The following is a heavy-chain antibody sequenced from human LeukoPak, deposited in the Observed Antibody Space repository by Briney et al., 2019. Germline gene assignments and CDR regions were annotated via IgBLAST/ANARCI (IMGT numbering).Heavy chain of an antibody. J-gene: IGHJ1*01. CDR3: ARASDYYDSSGYREHFQH. CDR1: GYTFTGYY. CDR2: INPNSGGT. V-gene: IGHV1-2*02. D-gene: IGHD3-22*01. Sequence: ASVKVSCKASGYTFTGYYMHWVRQAPGQGLEWMGWINPNSGGTNYAQKFQGRVTMTRDTSISTAYMELSRLRSDDTAVYYCARASDYYDSSGYREHFQHWGQGTLVTVSS.